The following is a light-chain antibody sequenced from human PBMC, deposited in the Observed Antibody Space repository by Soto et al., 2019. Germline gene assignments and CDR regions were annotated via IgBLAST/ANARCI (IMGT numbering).Light chain of an antibody. CDR2: DTS. Sequence: EIVLTQSPGTLSLSPGERATLSCRASQSVSSSYLAWYQQKAGQAPRLLIYDTSSRATGIPDRFSGSGSGTDFILTISRLEPEDFAVYYCQQYGSSSITFGQGTRLEIK. J-gene: IGKJ5*01. CDR3: QQYGSSSIT. V-gene: IGKV3-20*01. CDR1: QSVSSSY.